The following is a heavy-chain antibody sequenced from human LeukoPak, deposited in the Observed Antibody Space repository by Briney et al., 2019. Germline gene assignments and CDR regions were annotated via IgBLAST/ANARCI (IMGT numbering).Heavy chain of an antibody. D-gene: IGHD2-21*01. V-gene: IGHV3-23*01. CDR3: AKLLGTIYPLWGMDV. J-gene: IGHJ6*02. CDR2: ISNSGASS. Sequence: PGGSLRLSCAVSGVTFSKYAMSWFRQAPGKGLEWVSGISNSGASSCYANSVKGRFTISRDNSKNTLYLQMNSLRADDTAVYYCAKLLGTIYPLWGMDVWGPGTTVTVSS. CDR1: GVTFSKYA.